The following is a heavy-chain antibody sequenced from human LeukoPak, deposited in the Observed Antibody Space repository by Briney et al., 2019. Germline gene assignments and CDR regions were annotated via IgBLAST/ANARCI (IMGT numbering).Heavy chain of an antibody. D-gene: IGHD1-20*01. CDR3: ARGPQVITGTTRGSDFDY. CDR1: GGSFSGYY. Sequence: SETLSLTCAVYGGSFSGYYWSWIRQPPGKGLEWIGEINHSGSTNYNPSLKSRVTISVDTSKNQFSLKLSSVTAADTAVYYCARGPQVITGTTRGSDFDYWGQGTLVTVSS. J-gene: IGHJ4*02. V-gene: IGHV4-34*01. CDR2: INHSGST.